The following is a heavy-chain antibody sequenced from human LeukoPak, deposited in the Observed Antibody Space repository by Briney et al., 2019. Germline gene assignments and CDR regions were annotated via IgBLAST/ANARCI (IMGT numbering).Heavy chain of an antibody. CDR2: ISGSGGST. V-gene: IGHV3-23*01. CDR1: GFTFSSYA. D-gene: IGHD3-3*01. Sequence: GGSLRLSCAASGFTFSSYAMSWVRQAPGKGLEWVSAISGSGGSTYYADSVKGRFTISRDNSKNTLYLQMNSLRAEDTAVYYCAKGGDTIFRVVTIYYGMDVWGQGTTVTVSS. CDR3: AKGGDTIFRVVTIYYGMDV. J-gene: IGHJ6*02.